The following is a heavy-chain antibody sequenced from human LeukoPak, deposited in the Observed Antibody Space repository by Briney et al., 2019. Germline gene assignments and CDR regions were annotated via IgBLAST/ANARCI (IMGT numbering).Heavy chain of an antibody. CDR1: GFPFDDYG. J-gene: IGHJ4*02. Sequence: GGSLRLSCAASGFPFDDYGMSWVRQAPGKGLEWVSGINWNDGSTGYADSVKGRFTISRDNAKNSLYLQMNSLRAEDTALYYCARLLYCSSTSCYLTGKYYFDYWGQGTLVTVSS. D-gene: IGHD2-2*01. CDR3: ARLLYCSSTSCYLTGKYYFDY. CDR2: INWNDGST. V-gene: IGHV3-20*04.